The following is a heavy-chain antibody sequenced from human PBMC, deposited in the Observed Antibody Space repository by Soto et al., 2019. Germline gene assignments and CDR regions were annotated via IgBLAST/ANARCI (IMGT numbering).Heavy chain of an antibody. D-gene: IGHD6-13*01. Sequence: QVQLVQSGAEVKKPGASEKVSFKASGYTFTSYDLHWVLQAPGQRLEWMGWINAGNGNTKYSQKFQGRVTISRDTSASTDDKELSSLRSEVTAVYYCARDPPSLLAAAGHSSYCGMDVVGQGTTVTVSS. CDR2: INAGNGNT. V-gene: IGHV1-3*01. CDR1: GYTFTSYD. CDR3: ARDPPSLLAAAGHSSYCGMDV. J-gene: IGHJ6*02.